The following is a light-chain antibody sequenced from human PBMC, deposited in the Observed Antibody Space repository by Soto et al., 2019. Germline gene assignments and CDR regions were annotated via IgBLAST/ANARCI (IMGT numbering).Light chain of an antibody. CDR3: QQTTDWPLT. Sequence: EIVMTQSPATLSVSPGERATLSCRASQSVSSNLAWYQQKPGQAPRLLIYSASNRAIGIPARFSGSGSGTDFTLTISSLQSEDFAVYYCQQTTDWPLTFGGGTRVEIK. CDR2: SAS. CDR1: QSVSSN. J-gene: IGKJ4*01. V-gene: IGKV3-15*01.